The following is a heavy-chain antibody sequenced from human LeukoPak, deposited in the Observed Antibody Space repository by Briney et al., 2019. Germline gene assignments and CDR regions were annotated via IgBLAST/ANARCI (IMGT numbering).Heavy chain of an antibody. D-gene: IGHD3-10*01. CDR3: ARDVGPYYYGSGSYWPIDP. CDR1: GYTFTSYG. CDR2: ISAYNGNT. J-gene: IGHJ5*02. Sequence: ASVKVSCKASGYTFTSYGISWVRQAPGQGLEWMGWISAYNGNTNYAQKLQGRVTMTTDTSTSTAYMELRSLRSDDTAVYYCARDVGPYYYGSGSYWPIDPWGQGTLVTVSS. V-gene: IGHV1-18*01.